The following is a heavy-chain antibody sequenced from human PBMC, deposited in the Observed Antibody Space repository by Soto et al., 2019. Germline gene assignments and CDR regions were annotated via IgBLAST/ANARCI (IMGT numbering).Heavy chain of an antibody. D-gene: IGHD2-15*01. CDR1: GYTFTSYY. V-gene: IGHV1-46*01. Sequence: ASVKVSCKASGYTFTSYYMHWVRQAPGQGLEWMGIINPSGGSTSYAQKFQGRVTMTRDTSTSTVYMELSSLRSEDTAVYYCAREGHCSGGSYHPGYYGMDVWGQGTTVTVSS. J-gene: IGHJ6*02. CDR3: AREGHCSGGSYHPGYYGMDV. CDR2: INPSGGST.